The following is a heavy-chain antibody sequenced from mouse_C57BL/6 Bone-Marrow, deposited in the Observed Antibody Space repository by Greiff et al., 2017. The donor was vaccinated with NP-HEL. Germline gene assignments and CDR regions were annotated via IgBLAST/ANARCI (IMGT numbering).Heavy chain of an antibody. CDR2: IHPNSGST. D-gene: IGHD2-3*01. V-gene: IGHV1-64*01. CDR1: GYTFTSYW. Sequence: QVQLQQSGAELVKPGASVKLSCKASGYTFTSYWMHWVKQRPGQGLEWIGMIHPNSGSTNYNEKFKSKATLTVDKSSSTAYMQLSSLTSEDSAVYYCARGGYYDYFDVWGTGTTVTVSS. J-gene: IGHJ1*03. CDR3: ARGGYYDYFDV.